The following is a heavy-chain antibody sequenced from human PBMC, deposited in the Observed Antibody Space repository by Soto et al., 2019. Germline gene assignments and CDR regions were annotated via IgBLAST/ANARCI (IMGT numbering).Heavy chain of an antibody. Sequence: QVQEVQSGAEVKKPGSSVKVSCKASGGTFSNYVINWMRQGPGQGLEWMGGIVTIFGTGKSAQKFQGRVTITAGESTSTVYMELSSLRSEDTAVYYCAYSSASGCDLYGMDVWGQGTTVIVS. V-gene: IGHV1-69*01. CDR1: GGTFSNYV. D-gene: IGHD2-21*02. CDR3: AYSSASGCDLYGMDV. J-gene: IGHJ6*02. CDR2: IVTIFGTG.